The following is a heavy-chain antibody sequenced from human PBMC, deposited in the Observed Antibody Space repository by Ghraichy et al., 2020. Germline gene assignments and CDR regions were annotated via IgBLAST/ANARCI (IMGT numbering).Heavy chain of an antibody. J-gene: IGHJ4*02. CDR1: GFTFSSYW. CDR2: INSDGSST. V-gene: IGHV3-74*01. D-gene: IGHD6-19*01. Sequence: GESLNISCAASGFTFSSYWMHWVRQAPGKGLVWVSRINSDGSSTSYADSVKGRFTISRDNAKNTLYLQMNSLRAEDTAVYYCARVQYSSGWYPRNDYWGQGTVVTVSS. CDR3: ARVQYSSGWYPRNDY.